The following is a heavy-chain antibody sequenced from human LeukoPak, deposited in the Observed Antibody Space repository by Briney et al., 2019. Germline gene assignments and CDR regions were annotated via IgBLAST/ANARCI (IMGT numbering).Heavy chain of an antibody. J-gene: IGHJ3*02. CDR1: GYTFTSYG. CDR3: ARVGGPIDAFDI. Sequence: GASVKVSCKAFGYTFTSYGISWVRQATGQGLEWMGWMNPNSGNTGYAQKFQGRVTMTRNTSISTAYMELSSLRSEDTAVYYCARVGGPIDAFDIWGQGTMVTVSS. V-gene: IGHV1-8*02. CDR2: MNPNSGNT. D-gene: IGHD3-16*01.